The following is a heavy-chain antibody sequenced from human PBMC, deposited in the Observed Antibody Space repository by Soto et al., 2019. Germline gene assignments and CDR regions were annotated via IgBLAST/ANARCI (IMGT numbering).Heavy chain of an antibody. CDR2: ISYDGSNK. J-gene: IGHJ6*02. CDR1: GFTLSSYG. V-gene: IGHV3-30*18. D-gene: IGHD3-3*01. CDR3: AKDTNLGYDFWSGYYNGYYYYGMDV. Sequence: GGSMRLSCAASGFTLSSYGMHWVRQAPGKGLEWVAVISYDGSNKYYADSVKGRFTISRDNSKNTLYLQMNSLRAEDTAVYYCAKDTNLGYDFWSGYYNGYYYYGMDVWGQGTTVTVSS.